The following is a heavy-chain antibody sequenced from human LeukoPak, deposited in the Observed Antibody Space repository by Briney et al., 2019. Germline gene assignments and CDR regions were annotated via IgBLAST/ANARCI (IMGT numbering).Heavy chain of an antibody. CDR3: ATVGYSQFFDY. D-gene: IGHD5-18*01. CDR2: INPSGGSA. V-gene: IGHV1-46*01. J-gene: IGHJ4*02. Sequence: ASVKVSCKASGGTFSSYAISWVRQAPGHGLEWMGIINPSGGSAIYAQKFRGRVTMTRDTSTSTVYMELSSLRSEDTAVYYCATVGYSQFFDYWGQGTLVTVSS. CDR1: GGTFSSYA.